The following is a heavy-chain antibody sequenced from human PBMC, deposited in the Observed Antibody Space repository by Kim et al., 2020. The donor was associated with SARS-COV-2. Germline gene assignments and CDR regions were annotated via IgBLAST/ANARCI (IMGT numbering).Heavy chain of an antibody. V-gene: IGHV4-34*01. CDR2: INHSGST. CDR3: ARGVGGQLVGDYYYYMDV. Sequence: SETLSLTCAVYGGSFSGYYWSWIRQPPGKGLEWIGEINHSGSTNYNPSLKSRVTISVDTSKNQFSLKLSSVTAADTAVYYCARGVGGQLVGDYYYYMDV. CDR1: GGSFSGYY. D-gene: IGHD6-6*01. J-gene: IGHJ6*03.